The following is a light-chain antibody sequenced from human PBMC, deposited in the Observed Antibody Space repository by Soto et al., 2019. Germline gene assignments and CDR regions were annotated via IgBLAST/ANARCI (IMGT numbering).Light chain of an antibody. CDR2: AVS. V-gene: IGLV2-14*01. J-gene: IGLJ1*01. Sequence: QSVLTQPASVSGSPGQSITISCTGTSSDVGGYNYVSWYQQPPGKAPKLIIYAVSNRPSGVSNRFSGSKSGNTASLTITGLQADDEGDYYCSSYAGTNNHHVFGTGTKVTVL. CDR3: SSYAGTNNHHV. CDR1: SSDVGGYNY.